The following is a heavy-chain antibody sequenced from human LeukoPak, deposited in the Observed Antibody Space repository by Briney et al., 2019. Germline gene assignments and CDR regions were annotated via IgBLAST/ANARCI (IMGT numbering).Heavy chain of an antibody. CDR3: AGEGSGWLPNY. V-gene: IGHV3-48*04. CDR2: ISSSSDIT. Sequence: GGSLRLSCAASGFAFSDYAMTWVRQAPGKGLDWVASISSSSDITHYADSVKGRFTISRDNAKNSLYLQMDSLRPGDTAVYYCAGEGSGWLPNYWGRGTLVVVSS. CDR1: GFAFSDYA. D-gene: IGHD6-19*01. J-gene: IGHJ4*02.